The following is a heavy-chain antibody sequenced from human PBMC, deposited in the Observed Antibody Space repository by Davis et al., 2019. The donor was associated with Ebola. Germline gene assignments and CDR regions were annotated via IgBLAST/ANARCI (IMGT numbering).Heavy chain of an antibody. CDR2: IKKDGSEE. CDR3: ARVRSNILTGYHY. CDR1: GFNFRNYW. Sequence: GESLKISCTASGFNFRNYWMSWVRQAPGKGLEWVATIKKDGSEEGYVDSVKGRFTIARDNAKNTLYLQMDSLTAEDTAVYYCARVRSNILTGYHYWGQGTVVTVSS. D-gene: IGHD3-9*01. J-gene: IGHJ4*02. V-gene: IGHV3-7*01.